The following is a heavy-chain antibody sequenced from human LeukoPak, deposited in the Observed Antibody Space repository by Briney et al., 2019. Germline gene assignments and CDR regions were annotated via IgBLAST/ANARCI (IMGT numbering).Heavy chain of an antibody. Sequence: SETLSPTCNVSGGSISNYYWTWIRQPAGKGLEWIGRIYSSGTTTYNPSLKSRVAMSVDTSRNQFSLRLNSVTAADTAVYYCARVSPIAAASSSYYYAIDVWGQGTTVTVSS. CDR2: IYSSGTT. D-gene: IGHD6-25*01. V-gene: IGHV4-4*07. CDR1: GGSISNYY. CDR3: ARVSPIAAASSSYYYAIDV. J-gene: IGHJ6*02.